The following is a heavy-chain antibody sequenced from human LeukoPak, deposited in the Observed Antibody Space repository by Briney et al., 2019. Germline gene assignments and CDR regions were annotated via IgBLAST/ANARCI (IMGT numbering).Heavy chain of an antibody. D-gene: IGHD3-10*01. CDR2: IWYDGSNK. V-gene: IGHV3-33*06. J-gene: IGHJ4*02. Sequence: AGGSLRLSCAASGFTFSSYGMHWVRQAPGKGLEWVAVIWYDGSNKYYADSVKGRFTISRDNSKNTLYLQMNSLRVEDTAVYYCAKGARSSGSSYFDYWGQGTLVTVSS. CDR1: GFTFSSYG. CDR3: AKGARSSGSSYFDY.